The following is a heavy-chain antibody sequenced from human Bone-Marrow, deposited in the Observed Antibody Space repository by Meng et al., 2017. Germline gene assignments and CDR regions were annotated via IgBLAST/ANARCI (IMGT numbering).Heavy chain of an antibody. V-gene: IGHV3-66*02. J-gene: IGHJ3*02. CDR1: GFTITSNY. CDR3: VKDTQATVWASTSSAFDI. Sequence: GESLKISCAASGFTITSNYMSWVRQAPGRGLEWVSVIYDDGTTYYADSAKGRFTFSRDISKNTLFLQMNSLRAADTAVYYCVKDTQATVWASTSSAFDIWGQGTVVTVSS. CDR2: IYDDGTT. D-gene: IGHD4-17*01.